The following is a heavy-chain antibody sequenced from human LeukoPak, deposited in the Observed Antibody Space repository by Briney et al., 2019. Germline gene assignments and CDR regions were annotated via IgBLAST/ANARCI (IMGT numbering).Heavy chain of an antibody. D-gene: IGHD3-16*01. Sequence: VASVKVSCKASGYTFTGYYMHWVRQAPGQGLEWMGWINPSSGGTNSAQKFQGRVTLTRDTSISTAYMELSSLRSDDTAVYYCARVYYDMITQLDYWGQGTLVTVSS. J-gene: IGHJ4*02. CDR1: GYTFTGYY. V-gene: IGHV1-2*02. CDR3: ARVYYDMITQLDY. CDR2: INPSSGGT.